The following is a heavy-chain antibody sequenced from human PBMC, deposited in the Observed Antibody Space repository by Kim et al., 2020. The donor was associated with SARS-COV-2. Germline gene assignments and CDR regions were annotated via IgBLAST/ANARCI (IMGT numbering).Heavy chain of an antibody. CDR3: ARHGALAAPFDY. D-gene: IGHD6-6*01. Sequence: GESLKISCKGSGYSFTSYWISWVRQMPGKGLEWMGRIDPSDSYTNYSPSFQVHVTVSADKSITTAYLQWSSLKSSDTAMYYCARHGALAAPFDYWGQGTLVAVSS. V-gene: IGHV5-10-1*01. CDR1: GYSFTSYW. J-gene: IGHJ4*02. CDR2: IDPSDSYT.